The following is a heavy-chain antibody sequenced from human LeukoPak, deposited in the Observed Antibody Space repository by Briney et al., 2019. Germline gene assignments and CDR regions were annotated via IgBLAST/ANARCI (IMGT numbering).Heavy chain of an antibody. CDR1: GGSISPYY. Sequence: SETLSLTCTVSGGSISPYYWSWIRQPPGRGLEWVGFISYTGSTNYNPSLKSRVTISLDTSKNQFSLKLSSVTAADTAVYYCARYGSGSYRQFDFWGQGTLVTVSS. CDR3: ARYGSGSYRQFDF. J-gene: IGHJ4*02. V-gene: IGHV4-59*01. CDR2: ISYTGST. D-gene: IGHD3-10*01.